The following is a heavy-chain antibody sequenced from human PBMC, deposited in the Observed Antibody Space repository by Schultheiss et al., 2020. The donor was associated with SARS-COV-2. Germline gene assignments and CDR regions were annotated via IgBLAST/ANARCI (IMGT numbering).Heavy chain of an antibody. CDR1: GGSISSYY. Sequence: SQTLSLTCTVSGGSISSYYWSWIRQPPGKGLEWIGYIYYSGSTNYNPSLKSRVTISVDTSKNQFSLKLSSVTAADTAVYYCAGSTYYYDSSGPGDIWGQGTMVTVSS. D-gene: IGHD3-22*01. CDR3: AGSTYYYDSSGPGDI. CDR2: IYYSGST. J-gene: IGHJ3*02. V-gene: IGHV4-59*08.